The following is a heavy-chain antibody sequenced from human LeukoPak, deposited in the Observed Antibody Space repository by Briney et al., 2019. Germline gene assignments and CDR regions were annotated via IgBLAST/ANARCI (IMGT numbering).Heavy chain of an antibody. CDR2: INPNSGGT. V-gene: IGHV1-2*06. CDR3: ARETLKLGRYCSGGSCYSDNNWFDP. D-gene: IGHD2-15*01. J-gene: IGHJ5*02. CDR1: GYTFTGYK. Sequence: GASVKVSCKASGYTFTGYKMLWVPQAPGQGLEWMGRINPNSGGTNYAQKFQGRVTMTRDTSISTAYMELTRLRSDDTAVYYCARETLKLGRYCSGGSCYSDNNWFDPWGEGTLVTVSS.